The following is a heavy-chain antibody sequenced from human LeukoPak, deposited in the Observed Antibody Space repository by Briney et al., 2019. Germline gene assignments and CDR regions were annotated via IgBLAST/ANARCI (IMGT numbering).Heavy chain of an antibody. V-gene: IGHV4-34*01. D-gene: IGHD2-15*01. CDR2: INHSGST. CDR3: AREKSPDYCSGGSCYFDY. Sequence: SETLSLTCTVSGGSISGYYWSWIRQPPGKGLEWIGEINHSGSTNYNPSLKSRVTISVDTSKNQFSLKLSSVTAADTAVYYCAREKSPDYCSGGSCYFDYWGQGTLVTVSS. J-gene: IGHJ4*02. CDR1: GGSISGYY.